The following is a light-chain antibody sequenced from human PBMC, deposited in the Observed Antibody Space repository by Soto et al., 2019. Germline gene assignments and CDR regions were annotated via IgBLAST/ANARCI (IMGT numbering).Light chain of an antibody. Sequence: DIVMTQSPLSLPVTPGEPASISCRSSQSLLHSNGCNYLDWYLQKPGQSPQLLIYLGSNRSSGVPDRFSGSGSGTDFTLKISRVEAEDVGVYYCMQALQTPWTFGPGTKVEIK. J-gene: IGKJ1*01. CDR1: QSLLHSNGCNY. CDR2: LGS. V-gene: IGKV2-28*01. CDR3: MQALQTPWT.